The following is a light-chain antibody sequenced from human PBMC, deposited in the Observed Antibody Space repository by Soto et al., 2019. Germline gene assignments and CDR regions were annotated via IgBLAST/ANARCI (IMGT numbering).Light chain of an antibody. Sequence: DIVLTQSPDSLAVSLGERATINCKSSQNVLYTSNNKNQLAWYQQKPGQPPKLLIYWASTRQSGVPDRFSGSGSGTTFSLTIIGLQAKDVAVHYGHEYHNPPYTFGHGARLEIK. CDR3: HEYHNPPYT. CDR2: WAS. CDR1: QNVLYTSNNKNQ. J-gene: IGKJ2*01. V-gene: IGKV4-1*01.